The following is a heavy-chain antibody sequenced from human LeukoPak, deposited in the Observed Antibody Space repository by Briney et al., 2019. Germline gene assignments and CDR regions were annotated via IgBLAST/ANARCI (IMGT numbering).Heavy chain of an antibody. D-gene: IGHD1-1*01. CDR1: GFAFSSYS. J-gene: IGHJ6*03. V-gene: IGHV3-48*02. CDR2: ITSGDNTI. CDR3: ARVGGTSIYYYYYYMDV. Sequence: PGGSLRLSCAASGFAFSSYSMNWVRRAPGKGLEWVSYITSGDNTIYYADSVKGRFTISRDNAKNSLYLQMNSLSDEGTAVYYCARVGGTSIYYYYYYMDVWGKGTTVTVSS.